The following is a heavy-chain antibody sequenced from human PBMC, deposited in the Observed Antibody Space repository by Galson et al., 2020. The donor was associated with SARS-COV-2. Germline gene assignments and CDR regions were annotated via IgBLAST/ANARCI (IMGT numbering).Heavy chain of an antibody. D-gene: IGHD3-10*01. CDR1: GASISSGPYY. CDR3: ARVPSPNYGSGTLSSKYHSYSGMDV. J-gene: IGHJ6*02. V-gene: IGHV4-31*03. CDR2: IYYSGST. Sequence: SETLSLTCTVSGASISSGPYYWSWIRQQPGKGLEWIGYIYYSGSTNYNPSLKSRATISLDSSKNQFSLSLTSVTAADTAVYFCARVPSPNYGSGTLSSKYHSYSGMDVWGQGTTVTVSS.